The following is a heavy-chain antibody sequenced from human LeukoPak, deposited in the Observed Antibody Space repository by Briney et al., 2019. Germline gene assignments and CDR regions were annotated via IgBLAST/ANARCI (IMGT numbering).Heavy chain of an antibody. J-gene: IGHJ4*02. Sequence: PSETLSLTCAVYGGSFSGYYWSWIRQPPGKGLEWIGEINHSGSTNYNPSLKSRVTISVDTSKNQFSLKLRSVTAADTAVYYCARGRIRYYDVLTGYDKGFDYWGQGTLVTVSS. D-gene: IGHD3-9*01. CDR3: ARGRIRYYDVLTGYDKGFDY. CDR2: INHSGST. V-gene: IGHV4-34*01. CDR1: GGSFSGYY.